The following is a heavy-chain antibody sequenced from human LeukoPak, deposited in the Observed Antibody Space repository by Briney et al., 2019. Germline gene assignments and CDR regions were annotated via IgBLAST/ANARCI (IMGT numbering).Heavy chain of an antibody. CDR1: GFTVSSNY. J-gene: IGHJ4*02. CDR2: TYSGGST. V-gene: IGHV3-66*01. CDR3: ARERHDYGDLYYFDY. Sequence: PGGSLRLSCAASGFTVSSNYMSWVRQAPGKGLEWVSVTYSGGSTYYADSVKGRFTISRDNSKNTLYLQMNSLRAEDTAVYYCARERHDYGDLYYFDYWGQGTLVTVSS. D-gene: IGHD4-17*01.